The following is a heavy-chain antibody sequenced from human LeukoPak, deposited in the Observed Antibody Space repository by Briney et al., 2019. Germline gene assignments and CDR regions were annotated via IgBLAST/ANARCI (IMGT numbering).Heavy chain of an antibody. Sequence: GASVKVSCKASGYTFTSYAMHWVRQAPGQRLEWMGWINAGNGDTKYSQKFQGRVTITRDTSASTAYMELSSLRSEDTAVYYCASSRREVAASFDYWGQGTLVTVSS. D-gene: IGHD2-15*01. CDR2: INAGNGDT. CDR3: ASSRREVAASFDY. CDR1: GYTFTSYA. J-gene: IGHJ4*02. V-gene: IGHV1-3*01.